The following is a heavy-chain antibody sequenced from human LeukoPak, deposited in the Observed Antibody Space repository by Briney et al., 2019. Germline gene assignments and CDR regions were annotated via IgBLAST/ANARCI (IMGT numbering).Heavy chain of an antibody. J-gene: IGHJ4*02. CDR2: IRYDGSNK. D-gene: IGHD2-2*01. CDR1: GFTFSSYG. CDR3: AKDKSVVPAAIDY. Sequence: GGSLRLSCAASGFTFSSYGMHWVRQAPGEGLEWVAFIRYDGSNKYYADSVKGRFTISRDNSKNTLYLQMNSLRAEDTAVYYCAKDKSVVPAAIDYWGQGTLVTVSS. V-gene: IGHV3-30*02.